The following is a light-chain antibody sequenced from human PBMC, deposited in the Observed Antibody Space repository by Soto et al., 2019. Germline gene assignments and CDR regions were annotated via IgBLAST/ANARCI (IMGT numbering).Light chain of an antibody. V-gene: IGLV2-14*01. Sequence: QSALTQPASVSGSPGQSITISCTGTSTDVGGYNYVSWYQQHPGKAPKLMIYEVNNRPSGVSDRFSGSKSVNTASLTISGLQAEDEADYYCRSYTGSATLGVFGGGTKLTVL. CDR1: STDVGGYNY. CDR3: RSYTGSATLGV. CDR2: EVN. J-gene: IGLJ3*02.